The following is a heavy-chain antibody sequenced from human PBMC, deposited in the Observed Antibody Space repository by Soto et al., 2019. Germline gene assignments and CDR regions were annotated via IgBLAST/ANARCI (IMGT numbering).Heavy chain of an antibody. J-gene: IGHJ4*02. Sequence: GGSLRLSCAASGFTFSSYAMCWVRQAPGKGLEWVSAISGSGGSTYYADSVKGRFTISRDNSKNTLYLQMNSLRAEDTAVYYCANTGFKGNYDILTGYYPFDYCGQGTLVTV. CDR2: ISGSGGST. CDR1: GFTFSSYA. D-gene: IGHD3-9*01. CDR3: ANTGFKGNYDILTGYYPFDY. V-gene: IGHV3-23*01.